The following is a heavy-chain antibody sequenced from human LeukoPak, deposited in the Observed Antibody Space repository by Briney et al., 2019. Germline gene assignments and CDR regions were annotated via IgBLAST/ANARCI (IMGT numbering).Heavy chain of an antibody. V-gene: IGHV3-21*01. D-gene: IGHD3-10*01. CDR2: ISSSGTYI. Sequence: PGGSLRLSCAASGFTFSTFSMNWVRQAPGRGLEWVSSISSSGTYIYYADSVKGRFTISRDNAKNSLYLQMNSLRAEDTAVYYCARESSMVRGIILPDYFDYWGQGTQVTVSS. CDR3: ARESSMVRGIILPDYFDY. J-gene: IGHJ4*02. CDR1: GFTFSTFS.